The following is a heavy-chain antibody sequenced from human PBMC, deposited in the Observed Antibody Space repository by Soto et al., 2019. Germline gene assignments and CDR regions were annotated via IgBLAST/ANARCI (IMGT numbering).Heavy chain of an antibody. D-gene: IGHD3-10*01. V-gene: IGHV3-23*01. CDR1: GFTFSSYA. CDR2: ISGSGGST. J-gene: IGHJ4*02. CDR3: AKDRYYGSGSYSPKGY. Sequence: QPGGSLRLSCAASGFTFSSYAMSWVRQAPGKGLEWVSAISGSGGSTYYADSVKGRFTISRDNSKNTLYLQMNSLRAEDTAVYYCAKDRYYGSGSYSPKGYWGQGTLVTVSS.